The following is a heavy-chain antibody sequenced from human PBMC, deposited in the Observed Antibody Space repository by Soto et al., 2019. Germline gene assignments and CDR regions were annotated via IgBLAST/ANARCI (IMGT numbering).Heavy chain of an antibody. J-gene: IGHJ4*02. Sequence: PGGSLRLSCAASGFTFSSYAMSWVRQAPGKGLEWVSAISGSGGSTYYADSVKGRFTISRDNAKNSLYLQMNSLRAEDTAVYYCARKASDDLDYWGQGTLVTVSS. CDR2: ISGSGGST. CDR1: GFTFSSYA. CDR3: ARKASDDLDY. V-gene: IGHV3-23*01. D-gene: IGHD1-1*01.